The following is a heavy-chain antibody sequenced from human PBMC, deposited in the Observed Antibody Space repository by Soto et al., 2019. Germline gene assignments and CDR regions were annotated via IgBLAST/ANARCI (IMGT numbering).Heavy chain of an antibody. CDR1: GYNLTELS. CDR2: FDPEDGET. D-gene: IGHD1-20*01. CDR3: AIGYNWNPADYYYMDV. Sequence: GASVKVSCKVSGYNLTELSMHWVRQAPGKGLEWMGGFDPEDGETIYAQKFQGRVTMTEDTSTDTAYMELSSPRSEDTAVYYCAIGYNWNPADYYYMDVWGKGTTVTVSS. J-gene: IGHJ6*03. V-gene: IGHV1-24*01.